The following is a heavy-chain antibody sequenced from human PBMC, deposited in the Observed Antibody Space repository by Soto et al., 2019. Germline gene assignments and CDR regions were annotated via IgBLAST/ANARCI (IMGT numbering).Heavy chain of an antibody. CDR1: GFTFSNYG. Sequence: GGSLRLSCAASGFTFSNYGMHWVRQAPGKGLEWVAIIWHDGNNKYYADSVRGRFIISRDNSKNRLYLQMNSLRAEDTAVYYCASDLVGASDSYGLGVWGQGTPVTVSS. D-gene: IGHD1-26*01. V-gene: IGHV3-33*01. CDR3: ASDLVGASDSYGLGV. J-gene: IGHJ6*02. CDR2: IWHDGNNK.